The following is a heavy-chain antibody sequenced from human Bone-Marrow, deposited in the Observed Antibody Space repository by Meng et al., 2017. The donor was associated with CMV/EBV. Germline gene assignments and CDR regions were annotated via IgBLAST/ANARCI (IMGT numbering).Heavy chain of an antibody. J-gene: IGHJ6*02. Sequence: ASVKVSCKASGYTLTSYYMHWVRQAPGQGLEWMGIINPSGGSTSYAQKFQGRVTMTRDTSTSTVYMELSSLRSEDTAVYYCAREYQLLSWSYYGMDVWGQGTTVTVSS. V-gene: IGHV1-46*01. CDR1: GYTLTSYY. D-gene: IGHD2-2*01. CDR3: AREYQLLSWSYYGMDV. CDR2: INPSGGST.